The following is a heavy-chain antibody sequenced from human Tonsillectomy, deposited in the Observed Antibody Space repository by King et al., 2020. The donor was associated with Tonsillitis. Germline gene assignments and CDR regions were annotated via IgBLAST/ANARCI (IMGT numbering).Heavy chain of an antibody. CDR2: INQDGSRK. J-gene: IGHJ4*02. D-gene: IGHD4-17*01. CDR3: AREGSWDYGDYWAS. CDR1: GFTFSRYW. V-gene: IGHV3-7*01. Sequence: VQLVESGGGLVQPGRSLRLSCAASGFTFSRYWMSWVRQAPGKGLEWVANINQDGSRKWYEDSVRGRFIISRDNAKNSLSLQMNGLRVEDTAEYYCAREGSWDYGDYWASGGRGILVAVSS.